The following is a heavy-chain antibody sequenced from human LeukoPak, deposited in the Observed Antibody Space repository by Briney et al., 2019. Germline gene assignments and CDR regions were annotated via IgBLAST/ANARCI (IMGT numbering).Heavy chain of an antibody. CDR1: GDIFSSYA. D-gene: IGHD3-16*02. J-gene: IGHJ3*02. CDR3: AREQRCMITFGGFIVGDAFDS. CDR2: IIPIYGST. Sequence: SVKLSCTCSGDIFSSYANSWVRHPPPQGLEWVWGIIPIYGSTNYAQKFQDRVTITAEDSTSTAYMEQRSLMSDDATVYYCAREQRCMITFGGFIVGDAFDSW. V-gene: IGHV1-69*01.